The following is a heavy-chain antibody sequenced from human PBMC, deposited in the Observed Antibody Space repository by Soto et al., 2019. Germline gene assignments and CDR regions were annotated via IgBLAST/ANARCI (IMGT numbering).Heavy chain of an antibody. D-gene: IGHD3-3*01. CDR3: ARASDFGSGYFDY. J-gene: IGHJ4*02. CDR2: TYYSGST. V-gene: IGHV4-30-4*01. CDR1: GGSISRGDYY. Sequence: QVQLQESGPGLVKPSQTLSLTCTVSGGSISRGDYYWSWIRQHPGKGLEWIGYTYYSGSTYYNPSLKSRVTISVDTSKNQFSLKLSSVTAADTAVYYCARASDFGSGYFDYWGQGTLVTVSS.